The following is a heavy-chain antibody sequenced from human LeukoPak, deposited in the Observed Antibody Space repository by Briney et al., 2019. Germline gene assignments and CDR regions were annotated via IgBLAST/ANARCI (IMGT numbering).Heavy chain of an antibody. Sequence: GGSLRLSCSASGFVFTIYTMYWVRQAPGKGPEYVSTISGSGNGFSIYYADSVKGRFTISRDDSKSILYLQMNGLRSEDTAVYYCGRGESGIQENSFDIWGQGTLVTVSS. CDR1: GFVFTIYT. CDR3: GRGESGIQENSFDI. D-gene: IGHD2/OR15-2a*01. J-gene: IGHJ3*02. V-gene: IGHV3-64D*06. CDR2: ISGSGNGFSI.